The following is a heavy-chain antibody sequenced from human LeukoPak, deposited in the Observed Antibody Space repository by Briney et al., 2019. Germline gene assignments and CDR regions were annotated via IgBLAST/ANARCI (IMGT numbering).Heavy chain of an antibody. CDR2: ISAYNGNT. CDR1: GYTFTSYG. J-gene: IGHJ4*02. CDR3: ARSRGIISDSTLDY. V-gene: IGHV1-18*01. Sequence: GASVKVSCKASGYTFTSYGISWVRQAPGQGLEWMGWISAYNGNTNYAQKLQGRVTMTTDTSTSTAYMELRSPRSDDTAVYYCARSRGIISDSTLDYWGQGTLVTVSS. D-gene: IGHD6-13*01.